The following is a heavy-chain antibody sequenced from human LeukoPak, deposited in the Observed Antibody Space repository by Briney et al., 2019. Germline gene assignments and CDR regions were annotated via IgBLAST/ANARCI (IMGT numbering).Heavy chain of an antibody. J-gene: IGHJ2*01. CDR1: GGSVSSGSYY. D-gene: IGHD3-22*01. V-gene: IGHV4-61*01. CDR2: IYYSGST. CDR3: ARDFYYDSSGYPTYWYFDL. Sequence: PSETLSLTCTVSGGSVSSGSYYWSWIRQPPGKGLEWIGYIYYSGSTNYNPSLESRVTISVDTSKNQFSLKLSSVTAADTAVYYCARDFYYDSSGYPTYWYFDLWGRGTLVTVSS.